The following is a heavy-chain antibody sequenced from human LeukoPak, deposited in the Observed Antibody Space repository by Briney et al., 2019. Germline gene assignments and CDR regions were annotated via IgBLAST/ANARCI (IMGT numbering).Heavy chain of an antibody. V-gene: IGHV3-20*04. CDR1: GFTFDDYG. Sequence: GGSLRLSCAASGFTFDDYGMSWVRQAPGKGLEWVSGINWNGGSTGYADSVKGRFTISRDNAKNSLYLQMNSLRAEDTALYYCARGTLKAAATDSDYWGQGTLVTVSS. CDR3: ARGTLKAAATDSDY. CDR2: INWNGGST. J-gene: IGHJ4*02. D-gene: IGHD6-13*01.